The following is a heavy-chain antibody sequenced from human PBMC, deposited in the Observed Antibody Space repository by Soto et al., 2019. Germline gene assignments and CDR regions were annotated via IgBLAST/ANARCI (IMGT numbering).Heavy chain of an antibody. J-gene: IGHJ5*02. CDR1: GGSISSGGYS. Sequence: QLLESGSGLVKPSQTLSLTCAVSGGSISSGGYSWSWIRQPPGKGLEWMGYIYHSGSTYYNPSLKSRVTISVDRSKNQFSLKLSSVTAADTAVYYCARAPVHSPYYDFWSGYYNWFDPWGQGTLVTVSS. D-gene: IGHD3-3*01. CDR2: IYHSGST. V-gene: IGHV4-30-2*01. CDR3: ARAPVHSPYYDFWSGYYNWFDP.